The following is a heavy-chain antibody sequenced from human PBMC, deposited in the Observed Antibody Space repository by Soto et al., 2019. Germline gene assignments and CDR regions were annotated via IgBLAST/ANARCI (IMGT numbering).Heavy chain of an antibody. Sequence: QVQLVQSGAEVKKPRASVKVSCKASGYTFTSYGIRWVRQAPGQGLEWMGWISAYNGNTNYAQKLQGRVTLTTDTASGTADMELRSLTSDATAGYYCARVMGEGSVSDDGYWGPGPLVSVYS. D-gene: IGHD3-10*01. V-gene: IGHV1-18*01. CDR1: GYTFTSYG. CDR2: ISAYNGNT. CDR3: ARVMGEGSVSDDGY. J-gene: IGHJ4*02.